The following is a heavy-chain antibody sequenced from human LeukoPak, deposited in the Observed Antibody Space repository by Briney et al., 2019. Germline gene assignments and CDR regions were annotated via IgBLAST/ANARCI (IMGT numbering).Heavy chain of an antibody. CDR3: ARVWYSSSCFDY. CDR1: GGSISSGDYY. J-gene: IGHJ4*02. CDR2: IYYSGST. Sequence: SETLSLTCTVSGGSISSGDYYWSWIRQPPGEGLEWIEYIYYSGSTYYNPSLKSRVTISVDTSKNQFSLKLSSVTAADTAVYYCARVWYSSSCFDYWGQGTLVTVSS. V-gene: IGHV4-30-4*08. D-gene: IGHD6-13*01.